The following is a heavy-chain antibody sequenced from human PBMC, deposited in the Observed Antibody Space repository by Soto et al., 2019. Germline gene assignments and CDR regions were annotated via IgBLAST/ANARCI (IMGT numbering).Heavy chain of an antibody. Sequence: SEALSLTCTVSGGSVSSGSFYWSWIRRPPGKGLEWIGYFYDSGSTNYNPSLRSRVTMSVDTSKNQFSLKLSSVTAADTAVYYCAASAPPATNYYYAMDVWGQGTTVTVSS. J-gene: IGHJ6*02. CDR1: GGSVSSGSFY. V-gene: IGHV4-61*01. CDR2: FYDSGST. CDR3: AASAPPATNYYYAMDV. D-gene: IGHD5-12*01.